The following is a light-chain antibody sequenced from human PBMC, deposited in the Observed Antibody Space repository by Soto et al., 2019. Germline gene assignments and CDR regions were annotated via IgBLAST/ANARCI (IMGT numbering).Light chain of an antibody. CDR2: GST. CDR3: QSYGSSLVGNYV. CDR1: SSNIGAGYD. Sequence: VLSQPPSVSGATGQRVTLSCTVSSSNIGAGYDAHWFQQVPGTAPKLLIYGSTNRPSGVRGRFSGSKSSTSASLDINGLQAEDEADYYCQSYGSSLVGNYVFGTGTRVTVL. V-gene: IGLV1-40*01. J-gene: IGLJ1*01.